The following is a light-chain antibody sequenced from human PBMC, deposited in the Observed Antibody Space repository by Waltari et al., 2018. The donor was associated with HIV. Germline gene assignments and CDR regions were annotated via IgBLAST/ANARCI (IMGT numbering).Light chain of an antibody. V-gene: IGKV3-15*01. J-gene: IGKJ1*01. CDR2: GAS. Sequence: EIVMTQSPATLSVSPGERATLSCRASQSVSSNLAWYQQKPGQAPRLHIYGASTRAAGIPARCSGSGSGTEFTLTISSLQSEDFAVYYWQQYNNWPPTWTFGQGTKVEIK. CDR1: QSVSSN. CDR3: QQYNNWPPTWT.